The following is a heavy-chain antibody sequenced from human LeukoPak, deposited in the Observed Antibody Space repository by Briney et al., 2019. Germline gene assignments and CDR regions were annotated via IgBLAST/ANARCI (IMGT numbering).Heavy chain of an antibody. CDR2: ISTSGANI. CDR1: GFIFTSCA. V-gene: IGHV3-23*01. Sequence: GGSLKLSCAASGFIFTSCAMSWVRQAPGKGLEWVSAISTSGANIYYADSVRGRFTISRDNSKNTLYLQMNSLRAEDTALYYCAKASAGYDNFDYWGQGTLVTVSS. J-gene: IGHJ4*02. CDR3: AKASAGYDNFDY. D-gene: IGHD5-12*01.